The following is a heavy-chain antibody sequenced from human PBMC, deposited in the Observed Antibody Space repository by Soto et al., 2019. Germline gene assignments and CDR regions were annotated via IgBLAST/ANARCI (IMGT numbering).Heavy chain of an antibody. V-gene: IGHV4-59*01. CDR3: ARDKIRSGLDY. CDR1: GGSISSYY. Sequence: SETLSLTCTVSGGSISSYYWSWIRQPPGQGLEWIGYIYYSGSTNYNPSLKSRVTISVDTSKNQFSLKLSSVTAADTAVYYCARDKIRSGLDYWGQGTLVTVSS. CDR2: IYYSGST. D-gene: IGHD6-19*01. J-gene: IGHJ4*02.